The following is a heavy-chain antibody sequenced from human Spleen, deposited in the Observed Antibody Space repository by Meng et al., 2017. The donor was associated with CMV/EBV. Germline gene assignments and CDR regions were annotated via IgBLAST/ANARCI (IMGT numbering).Heavy chain of an antibody. CDR3: ARGVGVTLLDF. J-gene: IGHJ4*02. CDR2: IYHSGST. CDR1: GGSISSRSFY. V-gene: IGHV4-39*07. Sequence: CIVSGGSISSRSFYWSWIRQPPGKGLEWVGSIYHSGSTYYNPSVRSRVAMSVDTSKNQFSLKLSSVTAADTAVYYCARGVGVTLLDFWGQGTLVTVSS. D-gene: IGHD3-22*01.